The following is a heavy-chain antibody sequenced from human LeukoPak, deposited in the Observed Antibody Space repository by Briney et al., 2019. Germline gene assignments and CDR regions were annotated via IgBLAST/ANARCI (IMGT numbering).Heavy chain of an antibody. CDR1: GYSFTTYW. Sequence: GESLQISCKGSGYSFTTYWIGWVRQLPGKGLEWMGIIYPGDSDTRYSPSFQGQVTISADKSTSTAYLQWSSLKASDTAMYYCARRYYNILTGPDYWGQGTLVTVSS. J-gene: IGHJ4*02. CDR2: IYPGDSDT. CDR3: ARRYYNILTGPDY. D-gene: IGHD3-9*01. V-gene: IGHV5-51*01.